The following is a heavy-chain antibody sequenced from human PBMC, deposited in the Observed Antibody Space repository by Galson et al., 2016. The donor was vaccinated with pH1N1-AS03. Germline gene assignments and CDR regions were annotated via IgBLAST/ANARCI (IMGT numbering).Heavy chain of an antibody. J-gene: IGHJ4*02. Sequence: LSLTCSVSGFSISSGHYWGWIRQPPGKGLEWIGNIYHSGSAYYNPSLKSRVTMSVETSTNQFSLKLASLTSADSAVYFWARGGYYWGPGSFDFWGQGTLVSVSS. D-gene: IGHD1-26*01. CDR1: GFSISSGHY. V-gene: IGHV4-38-2*02. CDR3: ARGGYYWGPGSFDF. CDR2: IYHSGSA.